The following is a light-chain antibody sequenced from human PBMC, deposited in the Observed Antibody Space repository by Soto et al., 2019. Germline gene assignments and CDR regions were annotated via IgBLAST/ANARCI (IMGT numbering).Light chain of an antibody. V-gene: IGKV3-15*01. CDR3: QQYNNWPYT. CDR1: QHVSSN. Sequence: EIVMTQSPATLSVSPGGSATLSCRASQHVSSNFAWYRQKPSQAPTLLIYRASTRATGIPARFSGSGSGTEFTLTISSLQSEDFAVYYCQQYNNWPYTFGQGTKLEIK. CDR2: RAS. J-gene: IGKJ2*01.